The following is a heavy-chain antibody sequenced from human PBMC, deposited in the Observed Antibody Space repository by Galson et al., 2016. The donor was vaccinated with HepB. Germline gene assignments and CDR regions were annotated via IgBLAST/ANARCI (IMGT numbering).Heavy chain of an antibody. V-gene: IGHV3-15*01. D-gene: IGHD1-26*01. CDR1: GLTFSTAW. J-gene: IGHJ1*01. Sequence: SLRLSCAASGLTFSTAWMSWIRQAPGKGLEWVGRIKSKIDGETTEYAAPVKGRFTISRDNSKVALYLQMNSLRVEDTAVYYCARGGGATSLRNMFTRGLAAHFQHWGQGTLVTVSS. CDR2: IKSKIDGETT. CDR3: ARGGGATSLRNMFTRGLAAHFQH.